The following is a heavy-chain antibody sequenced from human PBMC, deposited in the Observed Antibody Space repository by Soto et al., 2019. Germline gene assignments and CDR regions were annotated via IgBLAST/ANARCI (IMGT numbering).Heavy chain of an antibody. J-gene: IGHJ3*02. Sequence: PGESLKISCKGSGYSFTSYWIGWVRQMPGKGLELMGIIYPGDSDSRYSPSFQGQVNISADKSISTAYLQWRSLKASDTAMYYCARQGIDYDSSGYLTFGAFHXWGQGTMVTVS. CDR2: IYPGDSDS. D-gene: IGHD3-22*01. V-gene: IGHV5-51*01. CDR3: ARQGIDYDSSGYLTFGAFHX. CDR1: GYSFTSYW.